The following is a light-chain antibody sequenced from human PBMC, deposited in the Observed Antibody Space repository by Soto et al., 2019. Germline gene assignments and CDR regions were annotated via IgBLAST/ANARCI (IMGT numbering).Light chain of an antibody. J-gene: IGKJ2*01. V-gene: IGKV3-20*01. CDR2: GAS. Sequence: EIVLTQSPGTLSLSPGERATLSCRASQSVNSNYLAWYQQKPGQAPRLLIYGASNRATGIPDRFTGSGSGPDFTLTISRLEPEDFAVYYCQQCGGSPLYTFGQGTKLEIK. CDR1: QSVNSNY. CDR3: QQCGGSPLYT.